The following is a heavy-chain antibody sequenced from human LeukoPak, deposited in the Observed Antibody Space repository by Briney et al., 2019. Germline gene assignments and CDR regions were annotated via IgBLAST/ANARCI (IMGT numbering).Heavy chain of an antibody. D-gene: IGHD3-10*01. Sequence: PSQTLSLTCTVSGGSISSGDYYWSWIRRPPGKGLEWIGYIYYSGSTNYNPSLKSRVTISVDTSKNQFSLKLSSVTAADTAVYYCARGGLLWFGELSYFDYWGQGTLVTVSS. V-gene: IGHV4-61*08. CDR1: GGSISSGDYY. CDR2: IYYSGST. J-gene: IGHJ4*02. CDR3: ARGGLLWFGELSYFDY.